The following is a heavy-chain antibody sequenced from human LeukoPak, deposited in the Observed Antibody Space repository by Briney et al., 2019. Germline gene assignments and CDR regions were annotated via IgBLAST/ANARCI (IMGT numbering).Heavy chain of an antibody. Sequence: SETLSLTCTVSGGSISTFSWSWVRQSPGKGLEWIGSIYSSTTNFHPSFKSRVAMSVDTSKNQFSLRLNSVTTADSAVYYCARDTTVASGMQFWGQGTLVTVSS. V-gene: IGHV4-59*01. CDR3: ARDTTVASGMQF. J-gene: IGHJ4*02. CDR2: IYSSTT. D-gene: IGHD4-23*01. CDR1: GGSISTFS.